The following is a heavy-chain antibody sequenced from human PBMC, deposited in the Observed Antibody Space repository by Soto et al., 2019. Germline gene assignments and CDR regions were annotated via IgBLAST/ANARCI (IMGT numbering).Heavy chain of an antibody. Sequence: PGGSLRLSCAASGFTFSGSAMHWVRQASGKGLEWVGRIRSKANSYATAYAASVKGRFTISRDDSKNTAYLQMNSLKTEDTAVYYCTRRITMVRGDYGMDVWGQGTTVTVSS. V-gene: IGHV3-73*01. CDR1: GFTFSGSA. CDR3: TRRITMVRGDYGMDV. CDR2: IRSKANSYAT. J-gene: IGHJ6*02. D-gene: IGHD3-10*01.